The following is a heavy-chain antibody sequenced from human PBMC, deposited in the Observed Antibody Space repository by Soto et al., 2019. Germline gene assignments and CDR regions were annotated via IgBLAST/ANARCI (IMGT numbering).Heavy chain of an antibody. CDR3: AKKVNSGSGSQFFDY. CDR1: GFTFSSYS. CDR2: FRSGGDDDTT. J-gene: IGHJ4*02. D-gene: IGHD3-10*01. V-gene: IGHV3-23*01. Sequence: GGSLRLACAASGFTFSSYSMSWVRQAPGKGLEWVSGFRSGGDDDTTYYADSVRGRFTISRDNSKNTLFLQMNSLRAEDTAIYYCAKKVNSGSGSQFFDYWGQGTLVTVSS.